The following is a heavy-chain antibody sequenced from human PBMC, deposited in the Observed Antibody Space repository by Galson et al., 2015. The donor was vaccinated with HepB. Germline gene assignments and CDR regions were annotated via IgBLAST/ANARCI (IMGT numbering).Heavy chain of an antibody. CDR3: AAAGRRRVFEY. D-gene: IGHD1-14*01. Sequence: SVKVSCKASGFTFTSSAVQWVRQARGQRLEWIGWIVVGSGSTDYAQKFQERVSITRDMSTSTAYMELSSLRSEDTAVYYCAAAGRRRVFEYWGQGTLVTVSS. CDR1: GFTFTSSA. J-gene: IGHJ4*02. V-gene: IGHV1-58*01. CDR2: IVVGSGST.